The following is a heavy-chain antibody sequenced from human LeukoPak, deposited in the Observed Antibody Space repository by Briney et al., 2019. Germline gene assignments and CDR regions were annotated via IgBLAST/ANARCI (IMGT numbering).Heavy chain of an antibody. D-gene: IGHD3-10*01. CDR2: IYSGGST. Sequence: GGSLRPSCAASGFTVSSNYMSWVRQAPGKGLEWVSVIYSGGSTYYADSVKGRFTISRDNSKNTLYLQMNSLRAEDTAVYYCARRGSGSPTWYFDLWGRGTLVTVSS. V-gene: IGHV3-53*01. CDR1: GFTVSSNY. CDR3: ARRGSGSPTWYFDL. J-gene: IGHJ2*01.